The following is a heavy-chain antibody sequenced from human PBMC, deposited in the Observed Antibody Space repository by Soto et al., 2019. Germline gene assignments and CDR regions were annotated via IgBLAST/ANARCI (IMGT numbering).Heavy chain of an antibody. CDR1: GFTFSSYA. J-gene: IGHJ4*02. CDR2: ISSNGGSS. Sequence: GGSLRLSCSASGFTFSSYAMHWVRQALGKGLEYVSAISSNGGSSYYADSVKGRFTISRDNSKNTLYLQMSSLRAEDTAVYYCVKGEVSAGTPFDYWGQGTLVTVSS. CDR3: VKGEVSAGTPFDY. V-gene: IGHV3-64D*09.